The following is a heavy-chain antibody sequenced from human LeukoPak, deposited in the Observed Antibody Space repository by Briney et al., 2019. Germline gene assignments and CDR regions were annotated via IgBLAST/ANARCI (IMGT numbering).Heavy chain of an antibody. V-gene: IGHV7-4-1*02. J-gene: IGHJ3*02. D-gene: IGHD4-17*01. CDR2: INTNTGNP. CDR1: GYTFTGYY. Sequence: ASVKVSCKASGYTFTGYYMHWVRQAPGQGLEWMGWINTNTGNPTYAQGFTGRFVFSLDTSVSTAYLQISSLKAEDTAVYYCARWHDYGDYYAFDIWGQGTMVTVSS. CDR3: ARWHDYGDYYAFDI.